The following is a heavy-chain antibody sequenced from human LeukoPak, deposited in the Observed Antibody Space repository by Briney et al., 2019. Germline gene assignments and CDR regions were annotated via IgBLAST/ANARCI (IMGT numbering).Heavy chain of an antibody. CDR3: ARVGVYSYGPQYYYYYYYYMDV. J-gene: IGHJ6*03. V-gene: IGHV4-59*01. D-gene: IGHD5-18*01. CDR1: GGSLRSYY. Sequence: PSETLSLTCTVSGGSLRSYYWSWIRQPPGKGLEWIGYIYYSGSTNYNPSLKSRVTISVDTSKNQFSLKLSSVTAADTAAYYCARVGVYSYGPQYYYYYYYYMDVWGKGTTVTVSS. CDR2: IYYSGST.